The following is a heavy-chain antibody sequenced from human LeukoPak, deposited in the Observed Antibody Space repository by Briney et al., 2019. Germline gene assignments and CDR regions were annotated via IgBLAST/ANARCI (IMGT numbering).Heavy chain of an antibody. D-gene: IGHD4-17*01. V-gene: IGHV3-30*18. CDR3: AKGHSDFGTGFDL. J-gene: IGHJ4*02. CDR1: GFTFSSYG. Sequence: QSGGSLRLSCAASGFTFSSYGMHWVRQAPGKGLEWVAVISYDGSNKYYADSVKGRFTISRDNSKNTLSLQMNSLRAEDTAVYYCAKGHSDFGTGFDLWGQGTLVTVSS. CDR2: ISYDGSNK.